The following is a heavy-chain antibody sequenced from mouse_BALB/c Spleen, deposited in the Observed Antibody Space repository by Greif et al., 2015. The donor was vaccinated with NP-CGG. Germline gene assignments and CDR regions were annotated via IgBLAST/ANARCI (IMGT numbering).Heavy chain of an antibody. CDR2: IWAGGST. CDR3: AREGSMITYYFDY. V-gene: IGHV2-9*02. J-gene: IGHJ2*01. Sequence: VMLVESGPGLVAPSQSLSITCTVSGFSLTSCGVHWVRQPPGKGLEWLGVIWAGGSTNYNSALMSRLSISKDNSKSQVFLKMNSLQTDDTAMYYCAREGSMITYYFDYWGQGTTLTVSS. D-gene: IGHD2-4*01. CDR1: GFSLTSCG.